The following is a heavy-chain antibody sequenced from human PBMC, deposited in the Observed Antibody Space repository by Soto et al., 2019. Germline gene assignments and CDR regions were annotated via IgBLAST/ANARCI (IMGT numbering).Heavy chain of an antibody. CDR2: IIPIPGIA. V-gene: IGHV1-69*02. D-gene: IGHD5-12*01. J-gene: IGHJ4*02. CDR3: ARGRDGYNLDY. Sequence: QVQLVQSGAEVKKPGSSVKVSCKASGGTFSSYTISWVRQAPGQGLEWMGRIIPIPGIANYAQKFQGRVTITADKSTSTAYMELSSLRSEDTAVYYCARGRDGYNLDYWGQGTLVTVSS. CDR1: GGTFSSYT.